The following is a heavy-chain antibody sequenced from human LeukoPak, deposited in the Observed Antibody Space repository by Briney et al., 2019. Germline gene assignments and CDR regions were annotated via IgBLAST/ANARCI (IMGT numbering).Heavy chain of an antibody. CDR3: ASEMTANAFDL. CDR1: GYTFTNNP. D-gene: IGHD5-24*01. CDR2: INTDSGNT. V-gene: IGHV1-3*04. J-gene: IGHJ3*01. Sequence: ASVKVSCKASGYTFTNNPIHWVRRAPGQSLEWMGWINTDSGNTKHSQKFQGRVTLTRDTSATTVYMEVSSLTSGDTAVYYCASEMTANAFDLWGQGPMLTVSS.